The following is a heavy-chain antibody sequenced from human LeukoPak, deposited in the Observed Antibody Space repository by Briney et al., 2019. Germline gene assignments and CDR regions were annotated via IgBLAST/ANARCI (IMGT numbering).Heavy chain of an antibody. D-gene: IGHD4-23*01. J-gene: IGHJ5*02. CDR1: GYTFTGYY. CDR2: INPNSGGT. CDR3: ARASSNSLANWFDP. V-gene: IGHV1-2*02. Sequence: ASVKVSCKASGYTFTGYYMHWVRQAPGQGLEWMGWINPNSGGTNYAQKFQGRVTMTRDTSISTAYMELSRLRSDDTAVYYCARASSNSLANWFDPWGQGTLVTVSS.